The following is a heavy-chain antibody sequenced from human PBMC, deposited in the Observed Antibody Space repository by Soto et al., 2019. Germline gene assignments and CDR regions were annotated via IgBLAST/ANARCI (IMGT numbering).Heavy chain of an antibody. D-gene: IGHD3-10*01. CDR2: MNPNSGDT. CDR1: GYTFTSYE. J-gene: IGHJ4*02. Sequence: QVQLVQSGAEVKKPGASVKVSCKASGYTFTSYEINWVRQATGQGLEWMGWMNPNSGDTGYAQKFQDRVTMTRNTSISTAYMELGSLSSEGTAVYYCARGELLWFGELLRWGQGTLVTVSS. V-gene: IGHV1-8*01. CDR3: ARGELLWFGELLR.